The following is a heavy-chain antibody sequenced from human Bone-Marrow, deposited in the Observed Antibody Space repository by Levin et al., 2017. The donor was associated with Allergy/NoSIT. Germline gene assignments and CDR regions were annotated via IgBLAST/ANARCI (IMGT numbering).Heavy chain of an antibody. CDR3: VRVYYYDGSGYYYEDS. J-gene: IGHJ4*02. V-gene: IGHV1-2*02. Sequence: ASVKVSCKASGYTFTGYHIHWVRQAPGQGLEWMGWFNPNSGGADYAQKFQGRVTMTRDTSFSTAYMELSRLRSDDTAVYYCVRVYYYDGSGYYYEDSWGQGTLVTVSS. D-gene: IGHD3-22*01. CDR2: FNPNSGGA. CDR1: GYTFTGYH.